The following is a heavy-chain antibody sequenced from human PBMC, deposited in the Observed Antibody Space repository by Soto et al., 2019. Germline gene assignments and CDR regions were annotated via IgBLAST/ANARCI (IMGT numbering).Heavy chain of an antibody. CDR3: TTDDGGYSVSWYLDYYYYMDA. CDR1: GFTFSNAW. D-gene: IGHD6-13*01. CDR2: IKSKTDGGTT. J-gene: IGHJ6*03. Sequence: GESLKISCAASGFTFSNAWMSWVRQAPGKGLEWVGRIKSKTDGGTTDYAAPVKGRISISRDDSKNTLYLKMNSLKTVDTAGYYCTTDDGGYSVSWYLDYYYYMDAWGKGTTVTVSS. V-gene: IGHV3-15*01.